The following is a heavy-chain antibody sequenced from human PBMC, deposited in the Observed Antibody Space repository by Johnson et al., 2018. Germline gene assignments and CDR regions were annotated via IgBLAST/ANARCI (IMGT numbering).Heavy chain of an antibody. CDR1: GFTFSNYW. V-gene: IGHV3-7*01. D-gene: IGHD3-3*01. CDR2: IHQDGSDK. CDR3: GRAVPRITIFAPYMDV. Sequence: VQLVQSGGGVVQPGRSLRLSCGASGFTFSNYWMIWVRQAPGKGLEWVASIHQDGSDKYYVDSVKGRFTISRDSAKNSLYLQMNSLRAEDTAVYYCGRAVPRITIFAPYMDVWGKGTTVTVSS. J-gene: IGHJ6*03.